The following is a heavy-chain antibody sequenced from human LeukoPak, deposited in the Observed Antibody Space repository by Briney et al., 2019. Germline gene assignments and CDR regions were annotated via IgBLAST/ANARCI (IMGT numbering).Heavy chain of an antibody. CDR3: ASQVGYINSWFDP. D-gene: IGHD6-13*01. CDR2: IVLSESYT. J-gene: IGHJ5*02. V-gene: IGHV5-10-1*01. Sequence: GESLKTSCTGSGYTITYYWISWVRQPPGKGQELMGRIVLSESYTNSIRSFQGHVGISTDESISSAYLQWSRLKASDTAMYYCASQVGYINSWFDPWGQGTLVTVSS. CDR1: GYTITYYW.